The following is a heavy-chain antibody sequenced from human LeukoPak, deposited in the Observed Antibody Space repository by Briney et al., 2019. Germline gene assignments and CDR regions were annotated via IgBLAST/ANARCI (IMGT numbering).Heavy chain of an antibody. D-gene: IGHD4-17*01. Sequence: ASVKVSRKASGGTFSSYAISWVRQAPGQGLEWMGGIIPIFGTANYAQKFQGRVTITADESTSTAYMELSSLRSEDTAVYYCARDRDDYGDYSLDYWGQGTLVTVSS. V-gene: IGHV1-69*13. CDR2: IIPIFGTA. CDR1: GGTFSSYA. J-gene: IGHJ4*02. CDR3: ARDRDDYGDYSLDY.